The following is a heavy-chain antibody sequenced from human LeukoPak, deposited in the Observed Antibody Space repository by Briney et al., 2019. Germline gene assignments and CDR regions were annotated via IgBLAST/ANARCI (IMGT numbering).Heavy chain of an antibody. CDR2: VYDSGTT. CDR1: GVSISSYY. Sequence: SETLSLTCTVSGVSISSYYWSWIRQPPGKGLEWFGYVYDSGTTNYNPSLKSRVTISVDTSKNQFSLKLSSVTADDTAVYYCARAKYSYSKDWFDPWGQGTLVTVSS. V-gene: IGHV4-59*01. J-gene: IGHJ5*02. D-gene: IGHD2-15*01. CDR3: ARAKYSYSKDWFDP.